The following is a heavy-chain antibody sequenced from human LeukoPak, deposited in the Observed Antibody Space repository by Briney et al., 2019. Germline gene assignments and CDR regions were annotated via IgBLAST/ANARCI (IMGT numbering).Heavy chain of an antibody. CDR2: ISSSSSYI. J-gene: IGHJ4*02. CDR3: AKDLGDSSGYYYRYFDY. V-gene: IGHV3-21*04. Sequence: GGSLRLSCAASGFTFSSYSMNWVRQAPGKGLEWVSSISSSSSYIYYADSVKGRFTISRDNAKNSLYLQMNSLRAEDTAVCYCAKDLGDSSGYYYRYFDYWGQGTLVTVSS. D-gene: IGHD3-22*01. CDR1: GFTFSSYS.